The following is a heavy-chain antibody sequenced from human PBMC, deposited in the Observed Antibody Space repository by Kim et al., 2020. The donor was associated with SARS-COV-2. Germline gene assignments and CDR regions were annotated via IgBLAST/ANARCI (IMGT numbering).Heavy chain of an antibody. J-gene: IGHJ4*02. V-gene: IGHV3-23*01. Sequence: RGRLTISRDNSKNTLYLQMNSLRAEDTAVYYCAKIPTYYDFWSGYAIDYWGQGTLVTVSS. CDR3: AKIPTYYDFWSGYAIDY. D-gene: IGHD3-3*01.